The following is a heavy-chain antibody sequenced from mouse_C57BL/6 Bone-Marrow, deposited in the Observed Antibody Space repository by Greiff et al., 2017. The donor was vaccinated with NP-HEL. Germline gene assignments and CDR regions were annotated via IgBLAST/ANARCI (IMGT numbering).Heavy chain of an antibody. Sequence: VQLQQSGAELVRPGASVTLSCKASGYTFTDYEMHWVKQTPVHGLEWIGAIDPEPGGTAYNQKFKGKAILTADKSSSTAYMELRSLTSEDSAVYYCTRLGPRHYFDYWGQGTTLTVSS. V-gene: IGHV1-15*01. CDR1: GYTFTDYE. D-gene: IGHD6-1*01. CDR3: TRLGPRHYFDY. J-gene: IGHJ2*01. CDR2: IDPEPGGT.